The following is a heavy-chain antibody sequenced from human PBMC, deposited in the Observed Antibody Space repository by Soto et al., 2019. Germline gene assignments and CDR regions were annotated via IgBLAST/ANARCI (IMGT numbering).Heavy chain of an antibody. V-gene: IGHV1-2*04. CDR3: AIQRSGVAY. D-gene: IGHD2-15*01. Sequence: QVHLVQSGPEVKKPGASVKVSCKASGYTFTGNSLHWVRQAPGQGLEWMGWINPNNGGTNYAQKFRGWVTMTRDTSLSTAYMGLSRLKSADPAVYYCAIQRSGVAYWGQGTQVTVSS. J-gene: IGHJ4*02. CDR2: INPNNGGT. CDR1: GYTFTGNS.